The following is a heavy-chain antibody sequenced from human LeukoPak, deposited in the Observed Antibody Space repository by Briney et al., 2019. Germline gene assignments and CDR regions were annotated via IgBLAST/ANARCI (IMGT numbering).Heavy chain of an antibody. J-gene: IGHJ4*02. CDR2: IRYDGSNK. D-gene: IGHD4-17*01. CDR3: AKDLSTVTPFDY. Sequence: GGSLRLSCAASGFTFSSYGMHWVRQAPGKGLEWVAFIRYDGSNKYYADSVKGRFTISRDNSKNTLYLQMNSLRAEDMAVYYCAKDLSTVTPFDYWGQGTLVTVSS. CDR1: GFTFSSYG. V-gene: IGHV3-30*02.